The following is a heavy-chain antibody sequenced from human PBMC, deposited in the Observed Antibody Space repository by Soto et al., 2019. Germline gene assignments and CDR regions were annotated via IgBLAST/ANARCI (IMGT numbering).Heavy chain of an antibody. Sequence: SVKVSCKASGGTFSSYAISWVRQAPGQGLEWMGGIIPIFGTANYAQNFQGRITITADESTNTAYMELRSLRSQDTAVYYCARGVHYDSSGYYYFYWGQGTLVTVSS. V-gene: IGHV1-69*13. CDR3: ARGVHYDSSGYYYFY. CDR2: IIPIFGTA. J-gene: IGHJ4*02. D-gene: IGHD3-22*01. CDR1: GGTFSSYA.